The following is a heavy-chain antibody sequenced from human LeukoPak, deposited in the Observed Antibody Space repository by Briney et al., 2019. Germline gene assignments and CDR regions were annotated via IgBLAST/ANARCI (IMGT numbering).Heavy chain of an antibody. CDR3: AKDGGYCSGGSCYFFDY. CDR2: IRYDGSNK. Sequence: SGGSLRLSCAASGFTFSSYGMHWVRQAPGKGLEWVAFIRYDGSNKYYADSVKGRFTISRDNSKNTLYLQMNSLRAEDTAVYYCAKDGGYCSGGSCYFFDYWGQGTLVTVSS. J-gene: IGHJ4*02. D-gene: IGHD2-15*01. V-gene: IGHV3-30*02. CDR1: GFTFSSYG.